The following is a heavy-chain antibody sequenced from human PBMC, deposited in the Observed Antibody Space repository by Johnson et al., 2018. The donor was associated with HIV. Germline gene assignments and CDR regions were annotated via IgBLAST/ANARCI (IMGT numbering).Heavy chain of an antibody. CDR1: GFTFSRYG. CDR3: ARERWSEGRELRGAFDI. Sequence: QVQLVESGGGVVQPGRSLRLSCAASGFTFSRYGMHWVRQAPGKGLEWVAVISYDGSNKYYADSVKGRFTISRDNSKNSLYLQMNSLRAEDTALYYCARERWSEGRELRGAFDIWGQGTMVTVSS. J-gene: IGHJ3*02. CDR2: ISYDGSNK. V-gene: IGHV3-30*03. D-gene: IGHD1-26*01.